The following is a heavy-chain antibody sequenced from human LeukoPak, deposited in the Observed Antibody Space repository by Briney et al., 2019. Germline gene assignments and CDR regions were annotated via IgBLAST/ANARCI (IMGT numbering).Heavy chain of an antibody. J-gene: IGHJ6*02. CDR1: GYTFDDYA. CDR3: AKGTSSYYYGMDV. Sequence: GGSLRLSCAASGYTFDDYAMHWVRQAPGKGLEWVSGISWNSGSIGYADSVEGRFTISRDNAKNSLYLQMNSLRAEDTALYYCAKGTSSYYYGMDVWGQGTTVTVSS. CDR2: ISWNSGSI. V-gene: IGHV3-9*01. D-gene: IGHD3-10*01.